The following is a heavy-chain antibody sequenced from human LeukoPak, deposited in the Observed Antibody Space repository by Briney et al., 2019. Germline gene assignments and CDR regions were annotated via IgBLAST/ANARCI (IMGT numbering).Heavy chain of an antibody. J-gene: IGHJ4*02. CDR2: INPNSGGT. V-gene: IGHV1-2*02. D-gene: IGHD3-3*01. CDR3: ARGDTIFGVVIASPTDY. Sequence: GASVKVSCKASGYTFTGYYMHRVRQAPGQGLEWMGWINPNSGGTNYAQKFQGRVTMTRDTSISTAYMELSRLRSDDTAVYYCARGDTIFGVVIASPTDYWGQGTLVTVSS. CDR1: GYTFTGYY.